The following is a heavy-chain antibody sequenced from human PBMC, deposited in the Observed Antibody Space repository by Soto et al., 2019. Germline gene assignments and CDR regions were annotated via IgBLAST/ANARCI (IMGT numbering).Heavy chain of an antibody. V-gene: IGHV3-53*04. CDR1: GFTVSSNY. J-gene: IGHJ6*03. Sequence: EVQLVESGGGLVQPGGSLRLSCAASGFTVSSNYMSWVRQAPGKGLEWVSVIYSGGSTYYADSVKGRFTISRHNSKNTLYLQMNSLRAEDTAVYYCAREAPCSPDYYYYYMDVWGKGTTVTVSS. D-gene: IGHD2-21*01. CDR3: AREAPCSPDYYYYYMDV. CDR2: IYSGGST.